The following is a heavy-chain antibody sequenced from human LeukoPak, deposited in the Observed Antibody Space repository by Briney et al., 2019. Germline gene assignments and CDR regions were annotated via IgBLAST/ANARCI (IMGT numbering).Heavy chain of an antibody. V-gene: IGHV3-15*01. CDR2: IKSKTDGGTT. CDR3: TTEDDFWSGYYPSNFDY. Sequence: PGGSLRLSCAASGFTFSDHYMSWVRQAPGKGLEWVGRIKSKTDGGTTDYAAPVKGRFTISRDDSKNTLYLQMNSLKTEDTAVYYCTTEDDFWSGYYPSNFDYWGQGTLVTVSS. CDR1: GFTFSDHY. D-gene: IGHD3-3*01. J-gene: IGHJ4*02.